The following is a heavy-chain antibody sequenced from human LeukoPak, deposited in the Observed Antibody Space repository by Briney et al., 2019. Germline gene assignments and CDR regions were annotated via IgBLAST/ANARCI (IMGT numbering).Heavy chain of an antibody. CDR2: ISGSGGST. J-gene: IGHJ4*02. D-gene: IGHD2-15*01. V-gene: IGHV3-23*01. CDR1: GFTFSSYW. CDR3: AKSGRRVGYCSGGSCYKYYFDY. Sequence: GGSLRLSCAASGFTFSSYWMHWVRQAPGKGLEWVSAISGSGGSTYYADSVKGRFTISRDNSKNTLYLQMNSLRAEDTAVYYCAKSGRRVGYCSGGSCYKYYFDYWGQGTLVTVSS.